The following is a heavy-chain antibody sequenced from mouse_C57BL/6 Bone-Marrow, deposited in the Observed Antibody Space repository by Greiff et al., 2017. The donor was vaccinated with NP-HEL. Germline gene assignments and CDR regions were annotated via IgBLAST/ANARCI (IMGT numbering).Heavy chain of an antibody. V-gene: IGHV1-64*01. CDR2: IHPNSGST. CDR3: ARGYYGSSLYAMDY. D-gene: IGHD1-1*01. J-gene: IGHJ4*01. CDR1: GYTFTSYW. Sequence: QVQLQQPGAELVKPGASVKLSCKASGYTFTSYWMHWVKQRPGQGLEWIGMIHPNSGSTNYNEKFKSKATLTVDKSSSTAYMQLSSLTSEDSAVYDCARGYYGSSLYAMDYWGQGTSVTVSS.